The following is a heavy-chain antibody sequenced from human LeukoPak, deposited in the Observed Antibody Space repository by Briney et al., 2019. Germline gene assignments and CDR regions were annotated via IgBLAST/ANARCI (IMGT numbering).Heavy chain of an antibody. V-gene: IGHV4-39*07. CDR1: GGSIRSSYYY. CDR2: IYDSGST. J-gene: IGHJ5*02. D-gene: IGHD3-10*01. Sequence: PSEALSLTCTVSGGSIRSSYYYWGWIRQPPGKGLEWIGSIYDSGSTYYNPSLKSRVTISVDTSKNQFSLKLSSVTAADTAVYYCARYGSGSRSTADWFDPWGQGTLVTVSS. CDR3: ARYGSGSRSTADWFDP.